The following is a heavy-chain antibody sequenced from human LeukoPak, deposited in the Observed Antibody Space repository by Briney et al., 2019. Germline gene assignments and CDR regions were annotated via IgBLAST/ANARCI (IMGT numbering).Heavy chain of an antibody. CDR2: ISYDGSDK. CDR3: AKDISGGDCPDY. D-gene: IGHD2-21*02. V-gene: IGHV3-30*18. CDR1: GITLSSYG. J-gene: IGHJ4*02. Sequence: PGGSLRLSCAVSGITLSSYGMHWVRQAPGKGLEWVAVISYDGSDKYYADSVKGRFTISRDNSKNTLYLQMNSLRAEDTAVYYCAKDISGGDCPDYWGQGTLVTVSS.